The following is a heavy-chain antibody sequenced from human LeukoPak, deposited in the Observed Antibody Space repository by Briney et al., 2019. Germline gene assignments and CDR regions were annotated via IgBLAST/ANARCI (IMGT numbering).Heavy chain of an antibody. D-gene: IGHD3-22*01. CDR3: ARAAIDYYDASGYYYYFDY. J-gene: IGHJ4*02. V-gene: IGHV4-38-2*02. CDR1: GYSIFSGYF. CDR2: IYHSLNT. Sequence: PSETLSLTCTVSGYSIFSGYFWGWIRQPPGKGLEWIGSIYHSLNTYHNPSLKSRVTISEDMSKNQFSLKLSSVTAADTAVYYCARAAIDYYDASGYYYYFDYWGQGTLVTVSS.